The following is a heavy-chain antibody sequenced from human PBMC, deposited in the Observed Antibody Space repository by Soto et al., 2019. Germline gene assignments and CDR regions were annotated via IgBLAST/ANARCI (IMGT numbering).Heavy chain of an antibody. V-gene: IGHV4-31*03. Sequence: PSETLSLTCSVSGGSISSGGYYWSWIRQHPGKGLEWIGYIYYSGSTYYNPSLKSRVTISVDTSKNQFSLKLSSVTAADTAVYYCARADVVVPAATDVWFDPWGQGTLVTVS. CDR3: ARADVVVPAATDVWFDP. CDR1: GGSISSGGYY. J-gene: IGHJ5*02. D-gene: IGHD2-2*01. CDR2: IYYSGST.